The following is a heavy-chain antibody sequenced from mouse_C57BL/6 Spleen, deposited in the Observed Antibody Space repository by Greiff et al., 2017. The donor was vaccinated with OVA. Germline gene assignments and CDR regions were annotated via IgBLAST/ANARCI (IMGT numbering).Heavy chain of an antibody. D-gene: IGHD1-1*02. Sequence: QVQLQQSGAELARPGASVKLSCKASGYTFTSYGISWVKQRPGQGLEWIGEIYPRSGNTYYNEKFKGKATLTADKSSSTAYMELRSLTSEDSAVCFCAGRDYLAYWGQGTLVTVSA. CDR1: GYTFTSYG. J-gene: IGHJ3*01. CDR3: AGRDYLAY. CDR2: IYPRSGNT. V-gene: IGHV1-81*01.